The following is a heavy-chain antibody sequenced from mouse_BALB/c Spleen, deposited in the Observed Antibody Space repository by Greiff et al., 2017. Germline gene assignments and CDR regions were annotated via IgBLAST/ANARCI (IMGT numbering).Heavy chain of an antibody. CDR3: ARKESWFAY. Sequence: VKLVESGAELMKPGASVKISCKATGYTFSSYWIEWVKQRPGHGLEWIGEILPGSGSTNYNEKFKGKATFTADTSSNTAYMQLSSLTSEDSAVYYCARKESWFAYWGQGTLVTVSA. V-gene: IGHV1-9*01. CDR1: GYTFSSYW. CDR2: ILPGSGST. J-gene: IGHJ3*01.